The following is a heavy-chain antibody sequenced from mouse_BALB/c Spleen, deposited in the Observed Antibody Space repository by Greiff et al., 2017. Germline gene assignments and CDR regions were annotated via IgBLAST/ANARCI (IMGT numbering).Heavy chain of an antibody. CDR2: IWGDGST. V-gene: IGHV2-6-7*01. J-gene: IGHJ4*01. Sequence: VQVVESGPGLVAPSQSLSITCTVSGFSLTGFGVNWVRQPPGKGLEWLGMIWGDGSTDYNSALKSRLSISKDNSKSQVFLKMNSLHTDATSRYYCAIDPTVPYAMDYWGQGTSVTVSS. CDR1: GFSLTGFG. CDR3: AIDPTVPYAMDY. D-gene: IGHD2-10*01.